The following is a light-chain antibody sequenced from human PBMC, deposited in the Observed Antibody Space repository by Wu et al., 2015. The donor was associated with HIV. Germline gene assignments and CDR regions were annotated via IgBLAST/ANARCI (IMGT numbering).Light chain of an antibody. V-gene: IGKV1-27*01. CDR3: QKYNNAPLT. J-gene: IGKJ4*01. CDR1: QDITNS. Sequence: DIQMTQSPYSLSASVGDTVTITCRASQDITNSLAWYQQRPGKVPRLLIYAASTLQSGVPSRFSGSGYGTEFTLTINSLQPEDVANYYCQKYNNAPLTFGGGTKVEI. CDR2: AAS.